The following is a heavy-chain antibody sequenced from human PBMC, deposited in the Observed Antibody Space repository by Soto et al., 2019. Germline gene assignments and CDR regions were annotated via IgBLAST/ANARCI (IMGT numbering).Heavy chain of an antibody. J-gene: IGHJ6*02. D-gene: IGHD6-6*01. CDR3: ARSLAARRDYYYYGMDV. CDR2: IYPGDSDT. CDR1: GYSFTSYW. Sequence: GESLKISCKGSGYSFTSYWIGWVRQMPGKDLEWMGIIYPGDSDTRYSPSFQGQVTISADKSISTAYLQWSSLKTSDTAMYYCARSLAARRDYYYYGMDVWGQGTTVTVSS. V-gene: IGHV5-51*01.